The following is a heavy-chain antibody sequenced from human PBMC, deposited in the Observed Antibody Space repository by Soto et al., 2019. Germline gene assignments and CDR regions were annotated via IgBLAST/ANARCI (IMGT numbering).Heavy chain of an antibody. D-gene: IGHD3-10*01. Sequence: ASVKVSCKASGGTFSSYAISWVRQAPGQGLEWMGGIIPIFGTANYAQKFQGRVTITADESMSTAYMELSSLGSEDTAVYYCARGVWRGSGSFLYYYYGMDVWGQGTTVTVSS. J-gene: IGHJ6*02. CDR2: IIPIFGTA. CDR1: GGTFSSYA. V-gene: IGHV1-69*13. CDR3: ARGVWRGSGSFLYYYYGMDV.